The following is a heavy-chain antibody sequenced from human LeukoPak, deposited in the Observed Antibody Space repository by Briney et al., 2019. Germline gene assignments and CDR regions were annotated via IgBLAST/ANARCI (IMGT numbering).Heavy chain of an antibody. CDR2: IIPIFGTA. J-gene: IGHJ5*02. V-gene: IGHV1-69*05. D-gene: IGHD4-17*01. CDR1: GGTFISYA. Sequence: ASVKVSCKASGGTFISYAISWVRQAPGQGLEWRGGIIPIFGTANYAQKFQGRVTITTDESTSTAYMELSSLRSEDTAVYYCAMTTVTNWFDPWGQGTLVTVSS. CDR3: AMTTVTNWFDP.